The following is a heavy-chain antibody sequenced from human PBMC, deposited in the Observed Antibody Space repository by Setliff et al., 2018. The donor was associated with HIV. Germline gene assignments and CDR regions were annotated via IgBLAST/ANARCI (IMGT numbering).Heavy chain of an antibody. CDR2: IIPILGKA. V-gene: IGHV1-69*10. J-gene: IGHJ2*01. CDR1: GGIFSSYA. D-gene: IGHD3-22*01. Sequence: SVKVSCKASGGIFSSYAINWVRQAPGQGLEWMGGIIPILGKAHHAQNFRGRVTITAAKSTNTAYMQLSGLTYEDTAVYYCARDDQYYDMGSIISDYYFDLWGQGTLVTVSS. CDR3: ARDDQYYDMGSIISDYYFDL.